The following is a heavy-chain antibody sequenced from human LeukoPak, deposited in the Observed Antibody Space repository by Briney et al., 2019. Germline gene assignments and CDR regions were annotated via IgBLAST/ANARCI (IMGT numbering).Heavy chain of an antibody. V-gene: IGHV3-21*01. Sequence: PGGTLRLSCAASGFTFSSYSMNWVRQAPGKGLEWVSSISSSSSYIYYADSVKGRFTISRDNAKNSLYLQMNSLRAEDTAVYYCAADRIGRSDYWGQGTLVTVFS. J-gene: IGHJ4*02. D-gene: IGHD2/OR15-2a*01. CDR2: ISSSSSYI. CDR1: GFTFSSYS. CDR3: AADRIGRSDY.